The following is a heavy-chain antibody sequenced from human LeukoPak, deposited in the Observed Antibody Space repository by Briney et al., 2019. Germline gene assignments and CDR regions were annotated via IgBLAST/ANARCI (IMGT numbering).Heavy chain of an antibody. D-gene: IGHD3-9*01. CDR1: GFTFSSYG. V-gene: IGHV3-23*01. Sequence: GGTLRLSCAASGFTFSSYGMSWVRQAPGKGLEWVSAISGSGGGTYYADSVKGRFTISRDNSKNTLYLQMNSLRAEDTAVYYCAKEAYDILTGYSRFDYWGQGTLVTVSS. CDR2: ISGSGGGT. J-gene: IGHJ4*02. CDR3: AKEAYDILTGYSRFDY.